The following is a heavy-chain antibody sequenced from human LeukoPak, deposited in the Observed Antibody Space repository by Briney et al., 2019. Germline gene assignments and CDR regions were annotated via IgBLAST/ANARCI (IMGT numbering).Heavy chain of an antibody. J-gene: IGHJ5*02. CDR2: INQDGNEK. CDR3: ARDRGIHGWFDP. CDR1: GFIFTNYW. V-gene: IGHV3-7*01. Sequence: PGGSLRLSCAASGFIFTNYWMSWVRQAPGKGLEWVGNINQDGNEKYYVDSVKGRFTISRDNAKNSLYLQMNSLRAEDTAVYYCARDRGIHGWFDPWAREPWSPSP. D-gene: IGHD3-10*01.